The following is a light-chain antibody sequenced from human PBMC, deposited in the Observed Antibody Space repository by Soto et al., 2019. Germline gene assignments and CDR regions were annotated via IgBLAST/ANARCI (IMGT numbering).Light chain of an antibody. CDR2: RNN. V-gene: IGLV1-47*01. J-gene: IGLJ2*01. Sequence: QTVVTQPPSASGTPGQRVTISCSGSSSNIGNNYVYWYQQLPGTAPKLLIYRNNQLPSGVPDRFSGSKSGNSASLAISGLRSDDEADYYCPEWDDHLTVVFGGGTKVTVL. CDR3: PEWDDHLTVV. CDR1: SSNIGNNY.